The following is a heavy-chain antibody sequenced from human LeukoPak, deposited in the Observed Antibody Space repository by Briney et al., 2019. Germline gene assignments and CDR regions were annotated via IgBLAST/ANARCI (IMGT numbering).Heavy chain of an antibody. CDR3: ARLYCSGGSCSNLFDY. CDR1: GYSFTSYC. D-gene: IGHD2-15*01. J-gene: IGHJ4*02. Sequence: GECLQISCHGSGYSFTSYCIGWVRPMPGKGLGWMGIIYPGDSDTRYSPSFHSQVTISADKSISTAYLQWSSLKASDTAMYYCARLYCSGGSCSNLFDYWGQGTLVTVSS. V-gene: IGHV5-51*01. CDR2: IYPGDSDT.